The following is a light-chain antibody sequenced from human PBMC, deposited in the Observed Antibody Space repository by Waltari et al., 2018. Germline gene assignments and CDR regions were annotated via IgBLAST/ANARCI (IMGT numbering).Light chain of an antibody. V-gene: IGKV1-39*01. CDR2: SAY. J-gene: IGKJ3*01. CDR3: QQTYSVPRGGFT. Sequence: QLTQSPYSLSASVGERVTVTCRASQSIATYLSWYQQRAGEAPKLLIHSAYTLQSGVPSRFIGSRSGTEFTLTISSLHPEDSATYYCQQTYSVPRGGFTFGPGTKVEIK. CDR1: QSIATY.